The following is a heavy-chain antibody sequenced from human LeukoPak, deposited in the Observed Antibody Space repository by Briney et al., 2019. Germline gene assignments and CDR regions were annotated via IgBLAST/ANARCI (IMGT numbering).Heavy chain of an antibody. J-gene: IGHJ6*02. Sequence: SETLSLTCTVSGGSIRSSYYYWGWIRQPPGKGLEWIGSIYDSGSTYYNPSLKSRVTISVDTSKNQFSLKLSSVTAADTAVYYCASLYGSGSYYNKGYYYYGMDVWGQGTTVTVSS. CDR3: ASLYGSGSYYNKGYYYYGMDV. CDR2: IYDSGST. CDR1: GGSIRSSYYY. V-gene: IGHV4-39*07. D-gene: IGHD3-10*01.